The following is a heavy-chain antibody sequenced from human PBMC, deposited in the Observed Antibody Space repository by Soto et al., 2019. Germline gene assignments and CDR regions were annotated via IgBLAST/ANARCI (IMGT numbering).Heavy chain of an antibody. D-gene: IGHD6-13*01. Sequence: EVQLLESGGGLVQPGGSLRLSCAASGFTFSSYAMSWVRQAPGKGLXXXSGISGSGGSTYYADSVKGRFTISRDNSKNXXXLXXXXXXXXXTXXXXXAXXXXXGXXXXWYKDYWGQGTLVTVSS. CDR1: GFTFSSYA. CDR3: AXXXXXGXXXXWYKDY. V-gene: IGHV3-23*01. J-gene: IGHJ4*02. CDR2: ISGSGGST.